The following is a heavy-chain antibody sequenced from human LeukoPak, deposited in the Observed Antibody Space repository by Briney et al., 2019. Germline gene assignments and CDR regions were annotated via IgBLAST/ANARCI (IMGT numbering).Heavy chain of an antibody. D-gene: IGHD4-11*01. V-gene: IGHV3-15*01. CDR3: TTDFPTRIDY. CDR2: IKSKTDGGTT. CDR1: GFTFRNGW. J-gene: IGHJ4*02. Sequence: KTGGSLRPSCAPSGFTFRNGWVSWVRHAPGKGREWVGRIKSKTDGGTTDYAGPVKGRFTISRDDSKNTLYLQMNSLNTEDTAVYSCTTDFPTRIDYWGQGTLVTVSS.